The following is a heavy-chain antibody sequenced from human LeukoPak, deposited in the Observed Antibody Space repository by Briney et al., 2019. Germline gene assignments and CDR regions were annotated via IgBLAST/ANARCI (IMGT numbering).Heavy chain of an antibody. J-gene: IGHJ3*02. CDR3: ARPSYYYDALDAFDI. D-gene: IGHD3-22*01. CDR1: GYSFTSYW. CDR2: IYPGDSDT. V-gene: IGHV5-51*01. Sequence: GESLKISCKGSGYSFTSYWIGWVRQMPGKGLEWMGIIYPGDSDTRYSPSFQGQVTISADKSISTAYLQWSSLKASDTAMYYCARPSYYYDALDAFDIWGQGTMVTVSS.